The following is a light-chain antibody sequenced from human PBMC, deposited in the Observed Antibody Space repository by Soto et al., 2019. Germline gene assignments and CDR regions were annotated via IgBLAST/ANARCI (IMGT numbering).Light chain of an antibody. CDR3: LQDYNYPYT. J-gene: IGKJ2*01. Sequence: AIQMTQSPSSLSASVGDRVTITCRASQGIKNDVAWYQQKPGKAPKLLNYAASSLQSGVPPRFSGSGSGTDFTLTISSLQPEDFATYYCLQDYNYPYTFGQGTKLEIK. CDR2: AAS. CDR1: QGIKND. V-gene: IGKV1-6*01.